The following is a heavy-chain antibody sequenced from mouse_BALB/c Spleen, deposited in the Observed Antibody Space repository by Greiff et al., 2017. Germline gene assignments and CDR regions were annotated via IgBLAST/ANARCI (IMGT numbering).Heavy chain of an antibody. CDR2: IRNKANGYTT. CDR3: ARDRSSDY. J-gene: IGHJ2*01. CDR1: GFTFTDYY. D-gene: IGHD1-1*01. Sequence: EVQLVESGGGLVQPGGSLRLSCAPSGFTFTDYYMSWVRQPPGKALEWLGFIRNKANGYTTEYSASVKGRFTISRDNSQSILYLQMNTLRAEDSATYYCARDRSSDYWGQGTTLTVSS. V-gene: IGHV7-3*02.